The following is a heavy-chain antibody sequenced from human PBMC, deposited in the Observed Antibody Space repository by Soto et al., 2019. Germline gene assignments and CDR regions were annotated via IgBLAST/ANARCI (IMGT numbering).Heavy chain of an antibody. CDR3: ARLYDSSTYITAGMDV. J-gene: IGHJ6*02. D-gene: IGHD3-22*01. Sequence: QVQLQESGPGLVEPSETLSLTCTVSGGSITSYYWSWIRQPAGKGLELIGRIHTSGNTNYNPFLKSRVTVSVDTSKNQFSLKLSSATAADTAVYYCARLYDSSTYITAGMDVWGQGTTVIVSS. CDR2: IHTSGNT. V-gene: IGHV4-4*07. CDR1: GGSITSYY.